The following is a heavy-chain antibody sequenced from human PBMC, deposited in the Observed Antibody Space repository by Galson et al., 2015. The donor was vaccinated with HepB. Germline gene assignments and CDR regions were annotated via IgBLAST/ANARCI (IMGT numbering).Heavy chain of an antibody. V-gene: IGHV3-7*03. CDR1: GFTFSGYW. CDR3: ARGISRCIGNCGGGPDY. D-gene: IGHD2-15*01. J-gene: IGHJ4*02. Sequence: SLRLSCAASGFTFSGYWMTWVRQAPGKGLEWVANIKRDGSEKYYVDSVKGRFTISRDNAKNSLFLQMNSLRAEDTAVYYCARGISRCIGNCGGGPDYWGQGTLVTVSS. CDR2: IKRDGSEK.